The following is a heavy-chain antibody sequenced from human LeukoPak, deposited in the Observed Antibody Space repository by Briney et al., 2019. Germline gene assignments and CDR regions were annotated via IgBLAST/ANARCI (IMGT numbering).Heavy chain of an antibody. CDR1: GYTFTSYD. CDR2: MNPNSGNT. D-gene: IGHD6-13*01. J-gene: IGHJ4*02. V-gene: IGHV1-8*01. Sequence: ASVKVSCKASGYTFTSYDINWVRQATGQGLEWMGWMNPNSGNTGYAQKFQGRVTMTTDTSTSTAYMELRSLRSDDTAVYYCARCDAYSSSHFDYWGQGTLVTVSS. CDR3: ARCDAYSSSHFDY.